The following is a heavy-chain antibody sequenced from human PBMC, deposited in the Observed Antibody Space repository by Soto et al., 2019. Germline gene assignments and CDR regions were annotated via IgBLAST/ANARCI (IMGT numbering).Heavy chain of an antibody. CDR3: ARGLYRGWYFDL. J-gene: IGHJ2*01. CDR1: GGSISSGGYS. Sequence: QLQLQESGSGLVKPSQTLSLTCAVSGGSISSGGYSWSWIRQPPGKGLEWIGYIYHSGSTYYNPSLKSRXXIXVXXSKNQFSLKLSSVTAADTAVYYCARGLYRGWYFDLWGRGTLVTVSS. V-gene: IGHV4-30-2*01. CDR2: IYHSGST.